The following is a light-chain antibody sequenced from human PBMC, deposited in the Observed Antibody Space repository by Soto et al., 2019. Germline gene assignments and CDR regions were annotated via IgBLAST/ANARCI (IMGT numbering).Light chain of an antibody. CDR2: GIS. J-gene: IGKJ1*01. V-gene: IGKV3-20*01. CDR1: HSISSSY. Sequence: EIVLTQSPGTLSLSPGERSTLSCMASHSISSSYLAWYQQKPGQAPRLLMYGISRRATGIPDRFSGSGSGTDFTLTISRLEPEDFAVYYCQQYGSSPRTFGQGTKVDIK. CDR3: QQYGSSPRT.